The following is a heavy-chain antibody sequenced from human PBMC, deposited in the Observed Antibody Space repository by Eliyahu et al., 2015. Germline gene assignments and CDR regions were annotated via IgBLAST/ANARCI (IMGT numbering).Heavy chain of an antibody. Sequence: GLEWIGEINHSGSTNYNPSLKSRVTISVDTSKNQFSLKLSSVTAADTAVYYCARHRKVPAAGHYYYYYGMDVWSQGTTVTVSS. D-gene: IGHD6-13*01. CDR2: INHSGST. J-gene: IGHJ6*02. V-gene: IGHV4-34*01. CDR3: ARHRKVPAAGHYYYYYGMDV.